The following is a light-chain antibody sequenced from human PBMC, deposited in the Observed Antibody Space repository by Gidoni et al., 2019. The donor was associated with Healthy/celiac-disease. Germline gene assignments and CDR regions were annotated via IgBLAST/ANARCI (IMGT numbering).Light chain of an antibody. J-gene: IGKJ3*01. V-gene: IGKV1-5*03. CDR1: QSISSC. Sequence: DIQMTQSPSTLSASVGDIVTITCRASQSISSCLAWYQQKPGKAPKLLIDKASSLESGVPSRFSGSGSGTEFTLTISSLQPDDFATYYCQQYDSYPSTFGPGTKVDIK. CDR2: KAS. CDR3: QQYDSYPST.